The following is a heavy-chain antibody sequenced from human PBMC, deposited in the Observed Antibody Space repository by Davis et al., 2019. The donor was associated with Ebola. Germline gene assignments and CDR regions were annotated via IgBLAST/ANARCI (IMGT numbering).Heavy chain of an antibody. CDR1: GYSFTSYG. V-gene: IGHV1-18*01. CDR3: ARDVNEVTAMKFLGMDV. Sequence: ASVKVSCKASGYSFTSYGINWVRQAPGQGLEWMGWINPYNGDTNSVQKFQGRVTMTTDTSTRTAYLELRRLRSDDTAMYFCARDVNEVTAMKFLGMDVWGQGTTVTVSS. CDR2: INPYNGDT. D-gene: IGHD2-21*02. J-gene: IGHJ6*02.